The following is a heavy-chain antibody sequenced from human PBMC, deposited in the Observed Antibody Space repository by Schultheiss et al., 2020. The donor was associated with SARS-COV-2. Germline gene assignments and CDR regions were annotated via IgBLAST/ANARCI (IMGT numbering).Heavy chain of an antibody. CDR1: GGSFSGYY. CDR3: ARGGLGGIAARRVYYYYYMDV. J-gene: IGHJ6*03. CDR2: INHSGST. V-gene: IGHV4-34*01. D-gene: IGHD6-6*01. Sequence: SETLSLTCAVYGGSFSGYYWSWIRQSPGKGLEWIGEINHSGSTNYNPSLKSRVTISVDTSKNQFSLKLSSVTAADTAVYYCARGGLGGIAARRVYYYYYMDVWGKGTTVTVSS.